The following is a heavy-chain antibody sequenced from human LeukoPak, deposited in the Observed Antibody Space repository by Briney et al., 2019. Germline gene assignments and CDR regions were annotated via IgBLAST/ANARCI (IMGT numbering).Heavy chain of an antibody. CDR2: IRYDGSNK. CDR1: GFTFSSYG. V-gene: IGHV3-30*02. CDR3: AKLGGYSGYDPRIAAAGYFDY. D-gene: IGHD5-12*01. Sequence: PGRSLRLSCAASGFTFSSYGMHWVRQAPGKGVEGVAFIRYDGSNKYYADSVKGRFTISRDNSKNTLYLQMNSLRAEDTAVYYCAKLGGYSGYDPRIAAAGYFDYWGQGTLVTVSS. J-gene: IGHJ4*02.